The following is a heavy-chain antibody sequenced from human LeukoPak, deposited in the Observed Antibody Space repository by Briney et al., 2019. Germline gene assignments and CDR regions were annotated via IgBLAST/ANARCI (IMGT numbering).Heavy chain of an antibody. Sequence: GGSLRLSCTASGFTFNTYWMHWVRQVPGKGLVWVARINGDGATRGYADSVKGRFTISRDNAKNTLYLQMNSLRAEDTAVYYCARRHIVATGVDYWGQGTLVTVSS. V-gene: IGHV3-74*01. CDR1: GFTFNTYW. D-gene: IGHD5-12*01. CDR2: INGDGATR. J-gene: IGHJ4*02. CDR3: ARRHIVATGVDY.